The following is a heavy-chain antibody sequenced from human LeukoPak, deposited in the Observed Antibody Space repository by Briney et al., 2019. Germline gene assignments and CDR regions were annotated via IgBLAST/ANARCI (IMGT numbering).Heavy chain of an antibody. D-gene: IGHD2-21*01. CDR3: ARQPPEALMWPDAFDI. CDR2: IYPGDSDT. Sequence: GESLKISCKGSEYSFTNYWIGWVRQTPGKGLEWMGFIYPGDSDTNYSPSFQGQVTISADKSISTAYLQWSSLKASDTATYYCARQPPEALMWPDAFDIWGQGTMVTVSS. CDR1: EYSFTNYW. J-gene: IGHJ3*02. V-gene: IGHV5-51*01.